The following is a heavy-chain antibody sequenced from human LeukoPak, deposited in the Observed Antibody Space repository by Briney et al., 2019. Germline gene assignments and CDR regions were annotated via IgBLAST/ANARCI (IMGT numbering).Heavy chain of an antibody. D-gene: IGHD2-15*01. J-gene: IGHJ3*02. Sequence: SETLSLTCAVSGGSISSGGYSWSWIRQPPGKGLEWIGYIYHSGSTYYNPSLKSRVTISVDRSKNQFSLKLSSVTAADTAVYYCIIAAALDAFDIWGQGTMVTVSS. V-gene: IGHV4-30-2*01. CDR1: GGSISSGGYS. CDR3: IIAAALDAFDI. CDR2: IYHSGST.